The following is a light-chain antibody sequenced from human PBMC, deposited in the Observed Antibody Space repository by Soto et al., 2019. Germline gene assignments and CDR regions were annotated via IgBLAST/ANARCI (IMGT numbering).Light chain of an antibody. V-gene: IGLV2-14*01. CDR1: SSDVGGYEF. J-gene: IGLJ2*01. CDR3: SSYTTTIVI. Sequence: QSVLTQPASVSGSPGQSITISCTGTSSDVGGYEFVSWYQQRPGKAPKLVIYDVTYRPSGVSDRFSGSKSGNTASLTISGLQAGDEADYYCSSYTTTIVIFGGGTQLTVL. CDR2: DVT.